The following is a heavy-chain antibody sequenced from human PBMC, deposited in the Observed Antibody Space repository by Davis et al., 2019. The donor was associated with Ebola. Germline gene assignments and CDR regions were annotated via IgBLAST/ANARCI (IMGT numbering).Heavy chain of an antibody. Sequence: AASVKVSCKASGYTFTSYAMHWVRQAPGQRLEWMGWINAGNGNTKYSQKFQGRVTITRDTSASTAYMELSSLRSEDTAVYYCAREDVCSSTSCFYYYYYGMDVWGQGTTVTVSS. V-gene: IGHV1-3*01. CDR1: GYTFTSYA. CDR2: INAGNGNT. J-gene: IGHJ6*02. D-gene: IGHD2-2*01. CDR3: AREDVCSSTSCFYYYYYGMDV.